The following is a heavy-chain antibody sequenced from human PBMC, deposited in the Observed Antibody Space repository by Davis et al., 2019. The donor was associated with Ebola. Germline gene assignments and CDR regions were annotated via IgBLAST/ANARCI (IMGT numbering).Heavy chain of an antibody. V-gene: IGHV3-21*01. D-gene: IGHD3-22*01. J-gene: IGHJ6*02. Sequence: GESLKISCAASGFTFSSYSMNWVRQAPGKGLEWVSSISSSSSYIYYADSVKGRFTISRDNAKNSLYLQMNSLRAEDTAVYYCAKDSDDSSGLFYYYYGMDVWGQGTTVTVSS. CDR3: AKDSDDSSGLFYYYYGMDV. CDR1: GFTFSSYS. CDR2: ISSSSSYI.